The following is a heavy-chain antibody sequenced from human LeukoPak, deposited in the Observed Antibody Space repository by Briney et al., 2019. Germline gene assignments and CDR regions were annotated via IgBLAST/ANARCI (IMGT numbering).Heavy chain of an antibody. Sequence: SETLSLTCAVYGGSFSDHYWSWIRQPPGKGLEWIGEINHSGSTNYNPSLKSRVTISVDTSKNQFSLKLSSVTAADTAVYYCARGKRTLVVNYPFDYWGQGTLVTVSS. CDR1: GGSFSDHY. V-gene: IGHV4-34*01. CDR3: ARGKRTLVVNYPFDY. D-gene: IGHD3-22*01. J-gene: IGHJ4*02. CDR2: INHSGST.